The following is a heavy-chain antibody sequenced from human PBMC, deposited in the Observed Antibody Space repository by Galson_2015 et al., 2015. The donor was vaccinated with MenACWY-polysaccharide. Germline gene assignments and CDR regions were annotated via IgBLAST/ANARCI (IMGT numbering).Heavy chain of an antibody. J-gene: IGHJ4*02. CDR2: MNPNSGNT. CDR1: FPPFPPSS. CDR3: ARKAVAGKRLYYFDY. Sequence: SFQFSFPSSFPPFPPSSLPFLRPSPGQGLEWMGWMNPNSGNTGYAQKFQGRVTMTRNTSISTAYMELSSLRSEDTAVYYCARKAVAGKRLYYFDYWGQGTLVTVSS. V-gene: IGHV1-8*01. D-gene: IGHD6-19*01.